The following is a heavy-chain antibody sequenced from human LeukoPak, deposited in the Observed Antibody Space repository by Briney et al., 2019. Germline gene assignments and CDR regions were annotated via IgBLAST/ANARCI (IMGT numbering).Heavy chain of an antibody. Sequence: GESLKISCKASGYTFTSYWIGWVRQMPGKGLEWMGIIYPGDSDTRYSPSFQGQVTISADKSISTAYLQWSSLKASDTAMYYCARPRDFWSGGYYFDYWGQGTLVTVSS. V-gene: IGHV5-51*01. CDR3: ARPRDFWSGGYYFDY. J-gene: IGHJ4*02. CDR1: GYTFTSYW. CDR2: IYPGDSDT. D-gene: IGHD3-3*01.